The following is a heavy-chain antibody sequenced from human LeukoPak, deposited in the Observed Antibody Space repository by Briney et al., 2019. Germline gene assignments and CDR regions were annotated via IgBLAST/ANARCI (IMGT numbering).Heavy chain of an antibody. J-gene: IGHJ6*03. D-gene: IGHD5-24*01. Sequence: SETLSLTCTVSGGSISSSSDYWGWIRQPPGTGLEWIGCIYYSGSTYYNPSLKSRVTISVDTSKTQFSLKLSSVTAADTAVYYCARAAHGKGLQSGYYMDVWGKGTTVTVSS. CDR3: ARAAHGKGLQSGYYMDV. CDR2: IYYSGST. V-gene: IGHV4-39*07. CDR1: GGSISSSSDY.